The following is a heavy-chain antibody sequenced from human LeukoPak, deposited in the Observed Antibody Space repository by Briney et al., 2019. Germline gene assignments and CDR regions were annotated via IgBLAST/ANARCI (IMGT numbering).Heavy chain of an antibody. CDR3: ARGEKSYYYDSSGTPGGY. CDR2: INPSGGST. J-gene: IGHJ4*02. D-gene: IGHD3-22*01. Sequence: ASVKVSCKASGYTFTSYYMHWVRQAPGQGLEWMGIINPSGGSTSYAQKFQGRVTMTRDTSTSTVYMELSSLRSEDTAVCYCARGEKSYYYDSSGTPGGYWGQGTLVTVSS. CDR1: GYTFTSYY. V-gene: IGHV1-46*01.